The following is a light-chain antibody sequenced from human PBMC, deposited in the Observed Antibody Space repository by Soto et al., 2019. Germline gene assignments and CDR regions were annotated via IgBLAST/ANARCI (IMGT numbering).Light chain of an antibody. J-gene: IGLJ3*02. CDR3: CSYAGSSTWV. CDR2: DVS. Sequence: QSVLTQPASVSGSPGQSITISCTGTSSDVGGYNYVSWYQQHPGKAPKLMIYDVSNRPSGVSNRFSGSKSGNTASLTISGLQAEDEADYYCCSYAGSSTWVFGGGTKVTVL. CDR1: SSDVGGYNY. V-gene: IGLV2-14*01.